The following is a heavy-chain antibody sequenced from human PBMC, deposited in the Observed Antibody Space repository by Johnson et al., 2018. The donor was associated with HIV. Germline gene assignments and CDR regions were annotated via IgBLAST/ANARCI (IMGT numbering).Heavy chain of an antibody. CDR1: GFTFSNYA. Sequence: VQLVESGGGLVQPGGSLRLSCAASGFTFSNYAMSWVRQAPGKGLEWVSGINWNGGSTGYADSVKGRFTISRDNAKNSLYLQMNSLRAEDTALYYCARVLIVVVVAAEIDAFDIWGQGTMVTVSS. CDR2: INWNGGST. J-gene: IGHJ3*02. V-gene: IGHV3-20*04. CDR3: ARVLIVVVVAAEIDAFDI. D-gene: IGHD2-15*01.